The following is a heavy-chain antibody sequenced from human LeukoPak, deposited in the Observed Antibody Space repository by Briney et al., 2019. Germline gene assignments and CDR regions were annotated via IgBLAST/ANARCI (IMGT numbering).Heavy chain of an antibody. CDR1: GFNFSPYS. Sequence: GGSLRLSCAASGFNFSPYSMNWLRQAPGKGLEWVANIKRDGGEKYYLDSVKGRFTISRDNANNSLYLHMTNLRAEDTAVYYCSWSGEADWGQGTLVTVSS. J-gene: IGHJ4*02. V-gene: IGHV3-7*01. CDR3: SWSGEAD. CDR2: IKRDGGEK. D-gene: IGHD3-3*01.